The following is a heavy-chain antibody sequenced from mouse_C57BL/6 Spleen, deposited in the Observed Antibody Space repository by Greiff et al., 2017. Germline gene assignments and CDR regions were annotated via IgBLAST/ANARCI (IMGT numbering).Heavy chain of an antibody. V-gene: IGHV5-16*01. CDR3: AREGYDYGDYAMDY. CDR2: INYDGSST. D-gene: IGHD2-4*01. CDR1: GFTFSDYY. J-gene: IGHJ4*01. Sequence: EVKLVESEGGLVQPGSSMKLSCTASGFTFSDYYMAWVRQVPEKGLEWVANINYDGSSTYYLDSLKSRFIISRDNAKNILYLQMSSLKSEDTATYYCAREGYDYGDYAMDYWGQGTSVTVSS.